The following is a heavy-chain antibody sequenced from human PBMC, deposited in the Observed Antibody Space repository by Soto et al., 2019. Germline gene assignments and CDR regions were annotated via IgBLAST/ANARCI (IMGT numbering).Heavy chain of an antibody. CDR1: GYSFTSYW. J-gene: IGHJ6*02. CDR2: IDPSDSYT. Sequence: GESLKISCKGSGYSFTSYWISWVRQMPGKGLEWMGRIDPSDSYTNYSPSFQGHVTISADKSISTAYLQWSSLKASDTAMYYCARTLYYYDSSGYQGPYYYYGMDVWGQGTTVTVSS. D-gene: IGHD3-22*01. V-gene: IGHV5-10-1*01. CDR3: ARTLYYYDSSGYQGPYYYYGMDV.